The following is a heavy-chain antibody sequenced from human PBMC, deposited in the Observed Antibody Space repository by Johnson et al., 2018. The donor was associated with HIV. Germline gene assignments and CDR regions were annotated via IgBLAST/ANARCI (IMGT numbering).Heavy chain of an antibody. J-gene: IGHJ3*02. CDR1: GFTFSSYA. D-gene: IGHD6-13*01. Sequence: QVQLVESGGGVVQPGRSLRLSCAASGFTFSSYAMHWVRQAPGKGLEWVAFIRYDGSNKYYADSVKGRFTISRDNSKNTLYLQMNGLRAEDTAVYYCARDHGCGFDDSSWPMEMGGAVDIWGQGTMVTVSS. CDR3: ARDHGCGFDDSSWPMEMGGAVDI. V-gene: IGHV3-33*08. CDR2: IRYDGSNK.